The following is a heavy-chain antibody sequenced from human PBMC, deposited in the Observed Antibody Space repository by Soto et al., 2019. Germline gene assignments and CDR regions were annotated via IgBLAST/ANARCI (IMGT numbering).Heavy chain of an antibody. J-gene: IGHJ6*02. CDR1: GYTFTSYG. Sequence: QVQLVQSGAEVKKPGASVKVSCKASGYTFTSYGISWVRQAPGQGLEWMGWISAYNGNTNYAQKLQGRVTMTTDTSTSTAYMELRSLRSDDTAVYYCAWGGEADYDILTGSIDYYGMDVWGQGTTVTVSS. D-gene: IGHD3-9*01. CDR3: AWGGEADYDILTGSIDYYGMDV. V-gene: IGHV1-18*01. CDR2: ISAYNGNT.